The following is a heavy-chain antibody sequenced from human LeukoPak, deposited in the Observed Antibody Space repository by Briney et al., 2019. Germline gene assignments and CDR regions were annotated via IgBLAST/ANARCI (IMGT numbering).Heavy chain of an antibody. V-gene: IGHV4-4*02. J-gene: IGHJ6*02. D-gene: IGHD3-10*01. Sequence: PSETLSLTCAVSGGSISSSNWWSWVRQPPGKGLEWIGEIYHSGSTNYNPSLKSRVTISVDKSKNQFSLKLSSVTAAETAVYYCARGPPYYGSGSYYKAEGMDVWGQGTTVTVSS. CDR3: ARGPPYYGSGSYYKAEGMDV. CDR2: IYHSGST. CDR1: GGSISSSNW.